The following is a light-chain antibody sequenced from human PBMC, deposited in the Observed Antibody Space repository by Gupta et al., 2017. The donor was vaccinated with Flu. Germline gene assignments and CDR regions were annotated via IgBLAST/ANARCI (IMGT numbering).Light chain of an antibody. J-gene: IGLJ2*01. V-gene: IGLV2-14*01. CDR1: SSDIGAYNF. Sequence: SSDIGAYNFVSSYQQYPGNTPKLIICEVSDRPSGVSSRFSGSKLGNTASLTISGLQAEDEADYYCSSFTSSNTWIFGGGTKVTVL. CDR2: EVS. CDR3: SSFTSSNTWI.